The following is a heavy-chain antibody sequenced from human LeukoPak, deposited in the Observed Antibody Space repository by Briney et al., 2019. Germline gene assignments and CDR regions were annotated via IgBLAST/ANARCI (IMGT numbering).Heavy chain of an antibody. D-gene: IGHD2-15*01. V-gene: IGHV3-23*01. Sequence: PGGTHRLSCAASGFSFSNYGMNWVRQAPGKGLEWVSGITGNGATTYYADSVKGRFTISRDNSRNTVYLQMNSLRSDDTAVYYCAIVVVAATLTLAPWGQGTLVTVSS. J-gene: IGHJ5*02. CDR1: GFSFSNYG. CDR2: ITGNGATT. CDR3: AIVVVAATLTLAP.